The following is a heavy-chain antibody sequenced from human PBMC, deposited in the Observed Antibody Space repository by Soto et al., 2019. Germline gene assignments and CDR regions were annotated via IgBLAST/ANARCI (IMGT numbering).Heavy chain of an antibody. J-gene: IGHJ5*02. CDR2: IYYSGST. V-gene: IGHV4-31*03. Sequence: SETLSLTCTVSGGSISSGGYYWSWIRQHPGKGLEWIGYIYYSGSTYYNPSLKSRVTISVDTSKNQFSLKLSSVTAADTAVYYCARALAAAGSFWFDPWGQGTLVTVSS. CDR1: GGSISSGGYY. CDR3: ARALAAAGSFWFDP. D-gene: IGHD6-13*01.